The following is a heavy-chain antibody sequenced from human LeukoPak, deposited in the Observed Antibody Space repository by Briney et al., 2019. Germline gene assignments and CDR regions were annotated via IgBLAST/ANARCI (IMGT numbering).Heavy chain of an antibody. J-gene: IGHJ4*02. CDR3: ARDKVVGPTICDY. CDR2: IKQDGNER. D-gene: IGHD1-26*01. Sequence: GGSLRLSCAASGFTFSSYWMSWVRQAPGKGPEWVANIKQDGNERYYVDSVKGRFTLSRDNTKSSLYLQMDSLRAEDTAVYYCARDKVVGPTICDYWGLGTLVTVSS. V-gene: IGHV3-7*01. CDR1: GFTFSSYW.